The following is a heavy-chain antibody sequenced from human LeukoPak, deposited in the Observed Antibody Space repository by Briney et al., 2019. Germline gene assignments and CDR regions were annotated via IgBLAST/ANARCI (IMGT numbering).Heavy chain of an antibody. J-gene: IGHJ4*02. CDR3: ATGGASVYVIETN. D-gene: IGHD2/OR15-2a*01. V-gene: IGHV5-10-1*01. CDR2: IDPSDSYT. CDR1: GYSFTSYW. Sequence: GESLKISCKGSGYSFTSYWISWVRQMPGKGLEWMGRIDPSDSYTNYSPSFQGHVTISADKSISTAYLQWSSLKASDTAMYYCATGGASVYVIETNWGQGTLVTVSS.